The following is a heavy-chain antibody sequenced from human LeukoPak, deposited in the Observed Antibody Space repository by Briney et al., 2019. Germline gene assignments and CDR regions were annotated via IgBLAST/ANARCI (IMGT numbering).Heavy chain of an antibody. V-gene: IGHV4-59*08. Sequence: SDTDSFTRSVSGDSVTSSYWNWIRQPPGKGLEWIGYVSSDGTTNCTPSLRSRLIMSVDTPKNDISLILTSVTGADTAIYYRARLDCFVEGCYNHWGRGTLVPV. J-gene: IGHJ4*02. CDR2: VSSDGTT. CDR1: GDSVTSSY. D-gene: IGHD2-15*01. CDR3: ARLDCFVEGCYNH.